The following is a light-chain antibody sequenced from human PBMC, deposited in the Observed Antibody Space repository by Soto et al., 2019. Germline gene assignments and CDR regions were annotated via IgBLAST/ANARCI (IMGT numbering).Light chain of an antibody. CDR1: SFDVGGYNY. J-gene: IGLJ1*01. CDR2: EVS. Sequence: QSVLTQPPSASGSPGQSVTISGTGTSFDVGGYNYVSWYQQHPGKAPQVLMYEVSKQPSGVPDRFSGSKSGNTASLTVSGLQAEDEADYYCSAYAGSPSLYVFGSGTKVTVL. V-gene: IGLV2-8*01. CDR3: SAYAGSPSLYV.